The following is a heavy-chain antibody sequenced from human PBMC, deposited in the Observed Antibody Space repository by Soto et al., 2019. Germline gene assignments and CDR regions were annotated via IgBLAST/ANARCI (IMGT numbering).Heavy chain of an antibody. CDR1: GGIFGSHG. CDR2: FIPIFRTL. J-gene: IGHJ3*01. Sequence: QVQLIQSEAEVKKPGSSVRVSCTASGGIFGSHGFSWVRQAAGQRLEWGGGFIPIFRTLTYTEKFQARVRIAADESTNTVYLDLSSLTSEDTAVYYCVRDRRIYYSDPHDEFVASDYEVWGQGTMVSVSS. CDR3: VRDRRIYYSDPHDEFVASDYEV. D-gene: IGHD3-22*01. V-gene: IGHV1-69*01.